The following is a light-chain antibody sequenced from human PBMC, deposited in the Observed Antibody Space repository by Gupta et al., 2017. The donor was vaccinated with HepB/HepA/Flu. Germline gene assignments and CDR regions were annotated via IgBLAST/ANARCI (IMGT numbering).Light chain of an antibody. CDR1: ALPNQY. CDR2: KDS. V-gene: IGLV3-25*03. Sequence: SYELTQSPSVSVSPGQTARITCSGDALPNQYAYWYQQKPGQAPVLIIYKDSERPSGIPERFSGSSSGTKVTLTINGVQAEDEADYYCQSADNRATDLWVFGGGTKLTVL. J-gene: IGLJ3*02. CDR3: QSADNRATDLWV.